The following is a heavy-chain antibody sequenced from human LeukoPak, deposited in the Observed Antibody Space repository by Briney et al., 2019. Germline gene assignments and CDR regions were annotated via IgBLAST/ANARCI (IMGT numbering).Heavy chain of an antibody. CDR2: IKQDGSER. D-gene: IGHD1-7*01. J-gene: IGHJ4*02. CDR1: GFTFSDYW. V-gene: IGHV3-7*01. CDR3: ARGWNYAFRFDD. Sequence: GGSLRLSCAASGFTFSDYWMTWVRQAPGKGLEWVAHIKQDGSERYYGDSVKGRFTISRDNANNLVHLQMNSLGAEDMAVYYCARGWNYAFRFDDWGQGTLVTVSS.